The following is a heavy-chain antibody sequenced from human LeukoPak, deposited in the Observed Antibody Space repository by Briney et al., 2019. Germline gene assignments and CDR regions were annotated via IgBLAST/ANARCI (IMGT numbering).Heavy chain of an antibody. CDR3: ARVGLVHNAFDI. CDR2: ISYDGSNK. J-gene: IGHJ3*02. Sequence: GGSLRLSCAASGFTFSSYAMHWVRQAPGKGLEWVAVISYDGSNKYYAESVKGRFTISRDNSKNTLYLQMNSLRAEDTAVYYCARVGLVHNAFDIWGQGTMVTVSS. CDR1: GFTFSSYA. D-gene: IGHD6-6*01. V-gene: IGHV3-30-3*01.